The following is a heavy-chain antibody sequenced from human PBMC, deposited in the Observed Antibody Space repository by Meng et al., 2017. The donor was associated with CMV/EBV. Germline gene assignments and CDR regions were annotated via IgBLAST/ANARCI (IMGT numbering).Heavy chain of an antibody. Sequence: SEYTYTSYDINWVRQATEQGLEWIGWMNPNSGDTGYAQKFQGRVTITRNTSISTAYMELSSLRSEDTAVYYCARTGYKGYYYYGIDVWGQGTTVTVSS. D-gene: IGHD5-24*01. CDR2: MNPNSGDT. CDR3: ARTGYKGYYYYGIDV. J-gene: IGHJ6*02. CDR1: EYTYTSYD. V-gene: IGHV1-8*03.